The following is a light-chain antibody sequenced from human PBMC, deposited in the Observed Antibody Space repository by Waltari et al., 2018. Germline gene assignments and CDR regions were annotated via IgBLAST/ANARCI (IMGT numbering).Light chain of an antibody. CDR3: QQLNSYPPT. V-gene: IGKV1-9*01. CDR2: AAS. CDR1: QGISSF. Sequence: QLTQPPSSLSASVGDRVTITCRASQGISSFLACDQQKAGKAPKLLIYAASTLQSGVPSRFSGSGSGTDFTLTISSLQPEDFATYYCQQLNSYPPTFGGGTKVEIK. J-gene: IGKJ4*01.